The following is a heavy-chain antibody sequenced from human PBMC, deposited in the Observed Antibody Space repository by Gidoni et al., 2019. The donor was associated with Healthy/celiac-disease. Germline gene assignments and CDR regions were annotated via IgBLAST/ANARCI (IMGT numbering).Heavy chain of an antibody. CDR2: MNPNSGNT. CDR3: AREYCSSTSCLYYYYMDV. J-gene: IGHJ6*03. CDR1: DYTFTRYD. V-gene: IGHV1-8*01. D-gene: IGHD2-2*01. Sequence: QLQLVPSGAEVKKPGASVKVSCKASDYTFTRYDNNWLRQAKGIGLEWMGWMNPNSGNTGYAQKFQGRVTMTRNTSISTAYMELSSRRSEDTAVYYCAREYCSSTSCLYYYYMDVWGKGTTVTVSS.